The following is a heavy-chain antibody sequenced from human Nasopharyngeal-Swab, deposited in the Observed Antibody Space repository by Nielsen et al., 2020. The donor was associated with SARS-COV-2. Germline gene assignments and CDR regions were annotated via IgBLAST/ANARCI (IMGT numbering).Heavy chain of an antibody. V-gene: IGHV4-34*01. Sequence: WIRQPPGKGLEWIGEINHSGSTNYNPSLKSRVTISVDKSKNQFSLKLSSVTAADTAVYYCARIEDCSSTSCYDYFDYWGQGTLVTVSS. CDR3: ARIEDCSSTSCYDYFDY. J-gene: IGHJ4*02. D-gene: IGHD2-2*01. CDR2: INHSGST.